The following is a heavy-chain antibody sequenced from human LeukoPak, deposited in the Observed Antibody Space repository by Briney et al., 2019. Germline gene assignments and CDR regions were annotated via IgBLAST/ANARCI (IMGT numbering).Heavy chain of an antibody. CDR3: ARDRWYSSSWYDY. CDR1: GGSFSGYY. D-gene: IGHD6-13*01. V-gene: IGHV4-59*01. J-gene: IGHJ4*02. CDR2: IYYSGST. Sequence: SETLSLTCAVYGGSFSGYYWSWIRQPPGKGLEWIGYIYYSGSTNYNPSLKSRVTISVDTSKNQFSLKLSSVTAADTAVYYCARDRWYSSSWYDYWGQGTLVTVSS.